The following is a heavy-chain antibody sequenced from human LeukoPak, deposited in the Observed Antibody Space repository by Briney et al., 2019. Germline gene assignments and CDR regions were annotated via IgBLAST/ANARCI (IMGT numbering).Heavy chain of an antibody. Sequence: GGSLRLSCAASGFTFDDYAMHWVRQAPGKGLEWVSGISWNSGSIGYADSVKGRFTISRDNAKNSLYLQMNSLRAEDTAVYYCARDSAYCGGDCYSDFDYWGQGTLVTVSS. J-gene: IGHJ4*02. D-gene: IGHD2-21*02. CDR2: ISWNSGSI. V-gene: IGHV3-9*01. CDR1: GFTFDDYA. CDR3: ARDSAYCGGDCYSDFDY.